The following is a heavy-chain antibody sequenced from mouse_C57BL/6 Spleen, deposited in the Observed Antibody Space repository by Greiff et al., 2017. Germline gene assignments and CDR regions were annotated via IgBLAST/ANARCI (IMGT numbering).Heavy chain of an antibody. CDR3: ARSDEGGFAY. V-gene: IGHV1-52*01. CDR2: IDPSDSAH. J-gene: IGHJ3*01. Sequence: QVHVKQPGAELVRPGSSVKLSCKASGYTFTSYWMHWVKQRPIQGLEWIGNIDPSDSAHHYTQKFKDKATLTVDKSSSTAYMQLSSLTSEDSSVYYCARSDEGGFAYWGQGTLVTVSA. CDR1: GYTFTSYW.